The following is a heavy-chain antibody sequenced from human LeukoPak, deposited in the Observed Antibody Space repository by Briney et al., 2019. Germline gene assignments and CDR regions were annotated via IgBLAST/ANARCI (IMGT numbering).Heavy chain of an antibody. J-gene: IGHJ6*02. CDR2: ISYDGSNK. Sequence: GGSLRLSCAASGFTFSSYGMHWVRQAPGKGLEWVAVISYDGSNKYYADSVKGRFTISRDNSKNTLYLQMNSLRAEDTAVYYCAKDQLATKDPYYYYGMDVWGQGTTVTVSS. CDR1: GFTFSSYG. V-gene: IGHV3-30*18. D-gene: IGHD5-24*01. CDR3: AKDQLATKDPYYYYGMDV.